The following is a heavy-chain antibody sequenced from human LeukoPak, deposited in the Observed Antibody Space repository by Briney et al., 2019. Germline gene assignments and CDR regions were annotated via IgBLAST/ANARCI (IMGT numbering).Heavy chain of an antibody. CDR1: GFTFSSYG. CDR2: ISGRDGST. J-gene: IGHJ4*02. D-gene: IGHD1-26*01. V-gene: IGHV3-23*01. CDR3: AKAGSIRFDY. Sequence: GGSLRLSCAASGFTFSSYGMHWVRQAPGKGLEWVSGISGRDGSTYHADSVKGRFTISRDNSKNTLYLQMNSLRAEDTAVYYCAKAGSIRFDYWGQGTLVTVSS.